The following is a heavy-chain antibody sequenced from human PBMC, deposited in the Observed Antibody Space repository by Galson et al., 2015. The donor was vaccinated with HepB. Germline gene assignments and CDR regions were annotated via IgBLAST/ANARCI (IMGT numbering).Heavy chain of an antibody. CDR2: IYPGDSDT. D-gene: IGHD6-19*01. J-gene: IGHJ3*02. CDR3: ARPEYRSGRAGLDGFDI. V-gene: IGHV5-51*03. Sequence: SGAEVKKPGESLKISCKGSGYSFTSYWIGWVRQMPGKGLEWMGIIYPGDSDTRYSPAFQGQVTISADKSISTAYLQWSSLKASDTAMNYCARPEYRSGRAGLDGFDIWGQGTMVTVSS. CDR1: GYSFTSYW.